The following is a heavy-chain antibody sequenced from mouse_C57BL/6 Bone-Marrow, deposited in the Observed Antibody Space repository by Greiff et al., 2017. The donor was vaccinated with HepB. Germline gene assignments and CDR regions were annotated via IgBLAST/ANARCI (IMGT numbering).Heavy chain of an antibody. J-gene: IGHJ3*01. D-gene: IGHD1-1*01. V-gene: IGHV1-64*01. CDR3: ARGKVYGRGFAY. Sequence: QVQLQQPGAELVKPGASVKLSCKASGYTFTSYWMHWVKQRPGQGLEWIGMIHPNSGSTNYNEKFKSTATLTVDKSTSPAYMQLSSLTSEDSAVYYCARGKVYGRGFAYWGQGTLVTVSA. CDR1: GYTFTSYW. CDR2: IHPNSGST.